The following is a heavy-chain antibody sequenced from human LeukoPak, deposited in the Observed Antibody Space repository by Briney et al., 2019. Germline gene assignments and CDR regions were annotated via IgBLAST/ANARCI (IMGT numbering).Heavy chain of an antibody. D-gene: IGHD1-26*01. J-gene: IGHJ5*02. CDR2: INPNSGGT. V-gene: IGHV1-69*04. CDR1: GGTFSSYA. CDR3: ARDGRLP. Sequence: ASVKVSCKASGGTFSSYAISWVRQAPGQGPEWMGWINPNSGGTNYAQKFQGRVTMTRDMSTSTVYMELSSLRSEDTAVYYCARDGRLPWGQGTLVTVSS.